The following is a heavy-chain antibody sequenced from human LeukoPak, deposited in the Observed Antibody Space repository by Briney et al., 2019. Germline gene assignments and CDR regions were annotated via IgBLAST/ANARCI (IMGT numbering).Heavy chain of an antibody. J-gene: IGHJ4*02. CDR1: GGSISFISSSTYC. D-gene: IGHD6-13*01. CDR3: ARQLPTAAAGTRGYFDY. V-gene: IGHV4-39*01. Sequence: SETLSLTCTVSGGSISFISSSTYCWGWIRQAPGKGLVWIGSLYYVESSYYNPSLKSRATLCVHTSYNKYALKLPSVTGADAAVYLCARQLPTAAAGTRGYFDYWGQGTGVTVSS. CDR2: LYYVESS.